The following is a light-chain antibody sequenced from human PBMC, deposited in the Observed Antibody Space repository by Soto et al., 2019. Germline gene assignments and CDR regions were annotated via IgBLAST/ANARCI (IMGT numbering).Light chain of an antibody. CDR2: GAS. CDR3: QQYGSYPRT. CDR1: HVISSY. V-gene: IGKV1-9*01. J-gene: IGKJ1*01. Sequence: DGHMTLSPSFMSAFAGDRVTIICRASHVISSYLAWYQQKPGKAPKLLIYGASTLQSGVPSRFSGSGSGTDFTLTISRLEPEDFAVYYCQQYGSYPRTFGQGTKVDVK.